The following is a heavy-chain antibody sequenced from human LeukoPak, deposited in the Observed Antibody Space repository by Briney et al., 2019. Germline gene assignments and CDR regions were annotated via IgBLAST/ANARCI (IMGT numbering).Heavy chain of an antibody. V-gene: IGHV3-11*06. CDR2: MSSTSSYA. Sequence: PGGSLRLSCAATGFRISDYYMSWIRQAPGKGLEWVSYMSSTSSYANYADSVKGRFTISRDNAKNSLYLQMNSLRAEDTAVYYCARDRGIAADGTINWLGPWGQGTLVTVSS. CDR1: GFRISDYY. J-gene: IGHJ5*02. D-gene: IGHD6-13*01. CDR3: ARDRGIAADGTINWLGP.